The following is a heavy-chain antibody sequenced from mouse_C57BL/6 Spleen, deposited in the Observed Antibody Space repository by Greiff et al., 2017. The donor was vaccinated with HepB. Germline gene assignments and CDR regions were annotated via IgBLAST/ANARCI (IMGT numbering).Heavy chain of an antibody. CDR3: AREGKPHRYAMDY. CDR2: IYPSDSET. CDR1: GYTFTSYW. V-gene: IGHV1-61*01. Sequence: QVQLQQPGAELVRPGSSVKLSCKASGYTFTSYWMDWVKQRPGQGLEWIGNIYPSDSETHYNQKFKYKATLTVDKSSSTAYMQLSSLTSEDSAVYYCAREGKPHRYAMDYWGQGTSVTVSS. J-gene: IGHJ4*01.